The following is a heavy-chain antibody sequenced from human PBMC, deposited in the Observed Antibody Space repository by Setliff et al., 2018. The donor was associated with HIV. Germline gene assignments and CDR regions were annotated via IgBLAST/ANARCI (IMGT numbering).Heavy chain of an antibody. CDR2: VHTSGTT. CDR1: GGSIDGDSYY. Sequence: SETLSLTCTVYGGSIDGDSYYWSWIRQAAGKGPEWVGHVHTSGTTNYNPSLRGRVTISLDRSKNQFSLRLTSATAADTAVYFCARVSGTSGWLRKDPHFFYYYMDVWGGGTTVTVSS. J-gene: IGHJ6*03. V-gene: IGHV4-61*09. CDR3: ARVSGTSGWLRKDPHFFYYYMDV. D-gene: IGHD6-25*01.